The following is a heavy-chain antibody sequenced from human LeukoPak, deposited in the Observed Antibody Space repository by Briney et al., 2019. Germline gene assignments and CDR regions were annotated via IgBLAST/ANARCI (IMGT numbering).Heavy chain of an antibody. CDR3: ARDAVDTANAV. CDR2: IWYDGSNK. CDR1: GFTFSSYG. Sequence: PGGSLRLSCAASGFTFSSYGMHWFRQAPGKGLEWVAVIWYDGSNKYYADSVKGRFTISRDNAKNTLYLQMNSLRAEDTAVYYCARDAVDTANAVWGQGTTVTVSS. V-gene: IGHV3-33*01. J-gene: IGHJ6*02. D-gene: IGHD5-18*01.